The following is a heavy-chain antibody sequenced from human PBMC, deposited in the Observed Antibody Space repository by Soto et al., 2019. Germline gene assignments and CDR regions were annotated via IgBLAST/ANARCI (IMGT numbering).Heavy chain of an antibody. CDR3: ARGMGEYYDILTGTREFDY. CDR2: IIPIFGTA. J-gene: IGHJ4*02. Sequence: XVKVSCKASGGTFSSYAISWVRQAPGQGLEWMGGIIPIFGTANYAQKFQGRVTITADESTSTAYMELSSLRSEDTAVYYCARGMGEYYDILTGTREFDYWGQGTLVTVSS. V-gene: IGHV1-69*13. CDR1: GGTFSSYA. D-gene: IGHD3-9*01.